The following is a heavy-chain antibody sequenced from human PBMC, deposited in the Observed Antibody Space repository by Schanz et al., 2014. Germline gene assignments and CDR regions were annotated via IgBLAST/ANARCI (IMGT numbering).Heavy chain of an antibody. CDR2: ISGSGGST. D-gene: IGHD5-12*01. Sequence: VQLVESGGGLVKPGGSLRLSCAASGFTFSSYAMSWVRQAPGKGLEWVSAISGSGGSTYYADSVKGRFTVSRDNSKNTLYLQLNSLRAEDTAVYYCARDFHGYGPHLDYWGQGSLVTVSS. J-gene: IGHJ4*02. CDR3: ARDFHGYGPHLDY. CDR1: GFTFSSYA. V-gene: IGHV3-23*04.